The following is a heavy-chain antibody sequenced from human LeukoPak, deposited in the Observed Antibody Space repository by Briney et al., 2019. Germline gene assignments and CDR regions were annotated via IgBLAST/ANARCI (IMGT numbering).Heavy chain of an antibody. D-gene: IGHD3-22*01. V-gene: IGHV1-18*01. CDR1: GYSFTTYG. J-gene: IGHJ6*02. Sequence: GASVKVSCKASGYSFTTYGISWVRQAPGQGFEWMGWISAYNGNTNYAQKLQGRVTMTTDTSTSTVYMELRSLRSDDTAVYYCARVCDSRDHTYYYGMDVWGQGTTVTVSS. CDR2: ISAYNGNT. CDR3: ARVCDSRDHTYYYGMDV.